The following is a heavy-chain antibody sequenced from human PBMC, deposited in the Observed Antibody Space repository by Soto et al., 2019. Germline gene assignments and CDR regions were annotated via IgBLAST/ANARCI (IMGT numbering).Heavy chain of an antibody. Sequence: QVQLVQSGAEVKKPGASVKVSCKASGYTFTSYGISWVRQAPGQGLEWLGWISAYNGNTNYAQKLQGRVPMTTDTSTSTAYMELRSLRSDDTAVYYCARVGCSSTSCYFFNYYYMDVWGKGTTVTVSS. V-gene: IGHV1-18*01. CDR2: ISAYNGNT. CDR1: GYTFTSYG. D-gene: IGHD2-2*01. J-gene: IGHJ6*03. CDR3: ARVGCSSTSCYFFNYYYMDV.